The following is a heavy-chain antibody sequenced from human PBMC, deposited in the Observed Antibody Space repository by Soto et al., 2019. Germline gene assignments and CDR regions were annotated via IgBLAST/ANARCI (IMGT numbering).Heavy chain of an antibody. Sequence: EVQLLESGGDLVQPGGSLRLSCAASGFTFSNYAMSWVRQAPGKGLEWVSLIRGSGGPTNYADSVKGRFTVSRDNSKNMLLLRMNSLRAEDTAVYYCVKDFRGGYDWTHDWGQGTLVTVSS. J-gene: IGHJ4*02. CDR2: IRGSGGPT. D-gene: IGHD5-12*01. CDR1: GFTFSNYA. V-gene: IGHV3-23*01. CDR3: VKDFRGGYDWTHD.